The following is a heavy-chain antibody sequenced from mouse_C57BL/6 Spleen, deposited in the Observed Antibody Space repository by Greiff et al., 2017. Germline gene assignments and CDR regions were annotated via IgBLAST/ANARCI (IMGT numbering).Heavy chain of an antibody. J-gene: IGHJ2*01. Sequence: QVQLQQPGAELVRPGSSVKLSCKASGYTFTSYWLHWVKQRPIQGLEWIGNIDPSDSETHYNQKFKDKATLTVDKSSSTAYMQRSSLTSEDSAVYYGARKGLLWYFDYWGQGTTLTVSS. V-gene: IGHV1-52*01. CDR2: IDPSDSET. CDR3: ARKGLLWYFDY. CDR1: GYTFTSYW. D-gene: IGHD2-10*01.